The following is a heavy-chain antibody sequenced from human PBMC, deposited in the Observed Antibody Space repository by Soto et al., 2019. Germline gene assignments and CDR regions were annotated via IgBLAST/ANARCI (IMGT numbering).Heavy chain of an antibody. CDR3: ANPSYIFGVVITGAFDY. J-gene: IGHJ4*02. Sequence: EVQLLDSGGGFVQPGGSLRLSCAASGFTFSNYALSWVRQAPGKGLEWVSSISGSGDIIYYADSVKGRFTISRDNSKNTLYLQMNSLRAEDTAVYYCANPSYIFGVVITGAFDYWGQGTLVTVSS. V-gene: IGHV3-23*01. CDR2: ISGSGDII. CDR1: GFTFSNYA. D-gene: IGHD3-3*02.